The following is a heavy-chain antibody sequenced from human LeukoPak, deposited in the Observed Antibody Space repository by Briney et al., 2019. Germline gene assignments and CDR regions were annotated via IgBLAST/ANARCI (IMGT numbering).Heavy chain of an antibody. Sequence: PSETLSLTCTVSGGSISSGGYYWSWIRQPPEKGLEWIGYIYYSGSTYYNPSLKSRVTISVDTSKNQFSLKLSSVTAADTAVYYCARETLTPSRWFDPWGQGTLVTVSS. V-gene: IGHV4-30-4*08. J-gene: IGHJ5*02. D-gene: IGHD4-17*01. CDR3: ARETLTPSRWFDP. CDR1: GGSISSGGYY. CDR2: IYYSGST.